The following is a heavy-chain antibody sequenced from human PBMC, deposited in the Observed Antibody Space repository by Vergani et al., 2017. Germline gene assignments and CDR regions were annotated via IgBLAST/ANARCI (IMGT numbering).Heavy chain of an antibody. Sequence: EVQLVESGGGLVQPGGSLRLSCAASGFTFSSYDMHWVRQATGKGLEWVSAIGTAGDTYYPGSVKGRFTISRENAKNSLYLQMNSLRAEDTAVYYCARDGGYCSGGSCYSNWFDPWGQGTLVTVSS. CDR3: ARDGGYCSGGSCYSNWFDP. D-gene: IGHD2-15*01. V-gene: IGHV3-13*04. CDR2: IGTAGDT. J-gene: IGHJ5*02. CDR1: GFTFSSYD.